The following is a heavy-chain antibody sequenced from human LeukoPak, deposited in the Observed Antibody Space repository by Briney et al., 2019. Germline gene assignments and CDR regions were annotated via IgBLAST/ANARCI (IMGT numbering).Heavy chain of an antibody. D-gene: IGHD1-26*01. Sequence: ASVKVSCKASGGTFSSYAISWVRQAPGQGLEWMGGIIPIFGTANYAQKFQGRVTITADESTSTAYMELSSLRSEDTAVYYCARGYSGSYLRSQGFDPWGQGTLVTVSS. J-gene: IGHJ5*02. CDR3: ARGYSGSYLRSQGFDP. CDR1: GGTFSSYA. V-gene: IGHV1-69*13. CDR2: IIPIFGTA.